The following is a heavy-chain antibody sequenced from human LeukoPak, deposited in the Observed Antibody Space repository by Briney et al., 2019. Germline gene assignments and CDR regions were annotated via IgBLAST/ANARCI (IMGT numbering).Heavy chain of an antibody. Sequence: GGSLRLSCAASGFTFSSYSMNWVRQAPGKGLEWVSYIGSSGSTIHYADSVKGRFTTSRDNAKNSLYLQMNSLRAEDTAVYYCARDQYYDFWSGYSPTNYYYYYMGVRGKGTTVTVSS. D-gene: IGHD3-3*01. J-gene: IGHJ6*03. CDR1: GFTFSSYS. CDR3: ARDQYYDFWSGYSPTNYYYYYMGV. CDR2: IGSSGSTI. V-gene: IGHV3-48*04.